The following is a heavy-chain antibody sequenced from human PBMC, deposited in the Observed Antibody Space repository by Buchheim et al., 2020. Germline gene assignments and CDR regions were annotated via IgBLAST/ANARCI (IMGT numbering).Heavy chain of an antibody. CDR1: GFTFSSYW. V-gene: IGHV3-7*01. Sequence: EVQLVESGGGLVQPGGSLRLSCAASGFTFSSYWMSWVRQAPGKGLEWVANIKQDGSEKYYVDSVKGGFTISRDNDKNSLYLQMNIRRAEDTAVYYCAGLVGSYYDWFDPWGQGTL. CDR3: AGLVGSYYDWFDP. D-gene: IGHD1-26*01. J-gene: IGHJ5*02. CDR2: IKQDGSEK.